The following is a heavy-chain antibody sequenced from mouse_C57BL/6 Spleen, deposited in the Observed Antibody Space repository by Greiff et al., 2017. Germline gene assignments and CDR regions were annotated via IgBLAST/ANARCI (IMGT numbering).Heavy chain of an antibody. V-gene: IGHV1-61*01. Sequence: QVQLQQPGAELVRPGSSVKLSCKASGYTFTSYWMDWVKQRPGQGLEWIGNIYPSDSETHYNQKFKVKATLTVDKSSSTAYMQLSSLTSEDSAVDYCARLYDYDRDYAMDYWGQGTSVTVSS. CDR2: IYPSDSET. D-gene: IGHD2-4*01. CDR1: GYTFTSYW. CDR3: ARLYDYDRDYAMDY. J-gene: IGHJ4*01.